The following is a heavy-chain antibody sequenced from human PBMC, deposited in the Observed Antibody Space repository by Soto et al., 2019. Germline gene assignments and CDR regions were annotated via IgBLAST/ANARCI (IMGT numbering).Heavy chain of an antibody. Sequence: QLQLQESGPGLVKPSETLSLTCTVSGGSISSSSYYWGWIRQPPGKGLEWIGSIYYSGSTYYNPSLKRRVTISVDTSKNQFSLKLSSVTAADTAVYYCARIFGVVIQGHYMDVWGKGTTVTVSS. V-gene: IGHV4-39*01. CDR2: IYYSGST. J-gene: IGHJ6*03. CDR3: ARIFGVVIQGHYMDV. D-gene: IGHD3-3*01. CDR1: GGSISSSSYY.